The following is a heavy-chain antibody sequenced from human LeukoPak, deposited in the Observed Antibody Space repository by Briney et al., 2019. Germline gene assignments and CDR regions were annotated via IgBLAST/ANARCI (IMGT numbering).Heavy chain of an antibody. CDR1: GFTFTSYA. Sequence: GGSLRLSCAASGFTFTSYAMSWVRQAPGKGLEWVSSISGSGGNTYYADSVKGRFTISRDNAKNTLYLQMNSLRAEDTAVYYCARRVVVPAAPYYFDYWGQGTLVTVSS. D-gene: IGHD2-2*01. CDR2: ISGSGGNT. J-gene: IGHJ4*02. V-gene: IGHV3-23*01. CDR3: ARRVVVPAAPYYFDY.